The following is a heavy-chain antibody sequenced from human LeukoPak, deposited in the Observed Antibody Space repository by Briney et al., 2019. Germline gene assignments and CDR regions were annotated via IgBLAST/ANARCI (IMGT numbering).Heavy chain of an antibody. D-gene: IGHD1-26*01. J-gene: IGHJ4*02. CDR2: ISSSSSYI. CDR3: ARGEDGSYESLIDY. Sequence: TGGSLRLSCAASGFTFSSYSMNWVRQAPGKGLEWVSSISSSSSYIYYADSVKGRFTISRGNAKSSLYLQMNSLRAEDTAVYYCARGEDGSYESLIDYWGQGTLVTVSS. V-gene: IGHV3-21*01. CDR1: GFTFSSYS.